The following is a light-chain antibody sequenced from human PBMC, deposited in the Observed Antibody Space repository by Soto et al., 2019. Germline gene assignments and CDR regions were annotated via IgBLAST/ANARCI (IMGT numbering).Light chain of an antibody. J-gene: IGLJ1*01. CDR3: SSYTSRSTLDV. CDR2: EVS. Sequence: QSVLTQHASVSGFPGQSITISCTGTSSDVGGYNYVSWYQQHPGRAPKLMIYEVSNRPSGFSNRFSGSKSGNTASLTISGLQAEDEADYYCSSYTSRSTLDVFGTGTK. V-gene: IGLV2-14*01. CDR1: SSDVGGYNY.